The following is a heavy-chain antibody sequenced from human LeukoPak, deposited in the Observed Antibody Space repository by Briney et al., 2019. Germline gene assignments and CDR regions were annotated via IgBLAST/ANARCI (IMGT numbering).Heavy chain of an antibody. V-gene: IGHV4-34*01. CDR1: SESFSGGY. Sequence: PSETLSLTCGVYSESFSGGYWSWIRQPPGKGLEWLGEISPGEGIHYNPFLKSRVTISVDTSKNQFSLELTSVTAADTAVYYCARGLDHSKTGYWGQGTLVTVSS. J-gene: IGHJ4*02. CDR2: ISPGEGI. CDR3: ARGLDHSKTGY. D-gene: IGHD4-11*01.